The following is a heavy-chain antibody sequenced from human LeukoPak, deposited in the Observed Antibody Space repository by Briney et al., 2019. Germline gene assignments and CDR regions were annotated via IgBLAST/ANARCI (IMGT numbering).Heavy chain of an antibody. Sequence: ETLSLTCTVSGGSISSYYWSWIRQPPGKGLEWVGRIKSKTDGGTRDYAAPVKDRFTISRDDSKNTLYLQMNSLKIEDTAVYYCNLWTGYSTYDYWGQGTLVTVSS. D-gene: IGHD3/OR15-3a*01. CDR2: IKSKTDGGTR. CDR3: NLWTGYSTYDY. CDR1: GGSISSYY. V-gene: IGHV3-15*01. J-gene: IGHJ4*02.